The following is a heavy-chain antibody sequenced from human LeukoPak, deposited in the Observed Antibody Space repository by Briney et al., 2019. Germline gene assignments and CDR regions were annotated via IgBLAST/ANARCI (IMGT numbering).Heavy chain of an antibody. V-gene: IGHV3-23*01. CDR1: GFKLRSYA. J-gene: IGHJ4*02. D-gene: IGHD4-23*01. CDR2: ISGSGGST. CDR3: AKDLGGGLRWDMFDY. Sequence: PGGSLRLYCAASGFKLRSYAMSWVRQAPGQGLEWVSAISGSGGSTYYADSVKGRFTISRDNSKNTLYLQMNSLRAEDTAVYYCAKDLGGGLRWDMFDYWGQGTLVTVSS.